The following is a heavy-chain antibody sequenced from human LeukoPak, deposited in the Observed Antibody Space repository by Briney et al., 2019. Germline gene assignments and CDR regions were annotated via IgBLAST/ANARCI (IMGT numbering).Heavy chain of an antibody. CDR3: AGGVYGYNAFDF. D-gene: IGHD5/OR15-5a*01. CDR1: GFTFSDYG. CDR2: ISTGRSVM. Sequence: GGSLRLSCAASGFTFSDYGMSWVRQAPGKELEWISHISTGRSVMNYADSVRGRFTISRDNGKNSVYLQMNSLRDEDTAVYYCAGGVYGYNAFDFWGQGTLVSVSS. V-gene: IGHV3-48*02. J-gene: IGHJ4*02.